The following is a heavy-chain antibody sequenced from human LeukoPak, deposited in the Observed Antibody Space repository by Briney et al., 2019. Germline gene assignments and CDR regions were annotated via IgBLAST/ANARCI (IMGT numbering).Heavy chain of an antibody. Sequence: GGSLRLSCAASGIIVSITSMHWVRQAPGKGLEWVSVIYSGESTDYSDSVKGRFAVSRDNSKNMLYLQMNSLTADDTAVYYCASPPLGMSPMGYWGQGTLVAVSS. D-gene: IGHD3-10*01. V-gene: IGHV3-66*01. CDR2: IYSGEST. CDR3: ASPPLGMSPMGY. CDR1: GIIVSITS. J-gene: IGHJ4*02.